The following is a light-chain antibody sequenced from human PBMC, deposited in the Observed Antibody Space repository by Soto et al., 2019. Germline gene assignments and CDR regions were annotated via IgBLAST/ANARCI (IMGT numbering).Light chain of an antibody. J-gene: IGLJ2*01. CDR2: SNN. CDR3: ASWDDRLGAVI. Sequence: QSVLTQPPSASGTPGQRVFISCSGSSANIGGTNYAYWYQQLPGAAPKLLMHSNNLRPSGVPERISGSKSGTSASLAISGLRSEDEAVYYCASWDDRLGAVIXGGGTKVTV. CDR1: SANIGGTNY. V-gene: IGLV1-47*02.